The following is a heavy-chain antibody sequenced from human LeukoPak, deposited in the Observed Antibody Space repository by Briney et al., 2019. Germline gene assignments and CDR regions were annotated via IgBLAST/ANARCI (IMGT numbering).Heavy chain of an antibody. CDR1: GFTFSSYG. V-gene: IGHV3-30*02. CDR2: IRYDGSNK. Sequence: GGSLRLSCAASGFTFSSYGMHWVRQAPGKGLEWVAFIRYDGSNKYYADSVKGRFTISRDNSKNTLYLQMNSLRAEDTAVYYCARDSNPGIQLWLYYFDYWGQGTLVTVSS. J-gene: IGHJ4*02. D-gene: IGHD5-18*01. CDR3: ARDSNPGIQLWLYYFDY.